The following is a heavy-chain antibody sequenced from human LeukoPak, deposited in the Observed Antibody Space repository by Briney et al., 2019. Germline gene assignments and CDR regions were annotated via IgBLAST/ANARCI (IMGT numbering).Heavy chain of an antibody. CDR1: GYSFASYG. CDR2: ISAYNGDT. CDR3: ARDTALIRTPGGPDS. D-gene: IGHD2-8*02. Sequence: ASVKVSCKTSGYSFASYGISWVRHAPGQGLEWMGWISAYNGDTRYAQHLQGRVSLTTDLSTGTAFMELRSLTSDDTALYYCARDTALIRTPGGPDSWGQGTLVTVSS. J-gene: IGHJ5*02. V-gene: IGHV1-18*01.